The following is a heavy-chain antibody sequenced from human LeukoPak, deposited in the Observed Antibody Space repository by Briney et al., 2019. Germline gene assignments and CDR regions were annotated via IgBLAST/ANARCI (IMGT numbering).Heavy chain of an antibody. J-gene: IGHJ5*02. CDR2: IIPILGIA. D-gene: IGHD3-16*01. Sequence: SVKVSCKASGGTFSSYTISWVRQAPGQGLEWMGRIIPILGIANYAQKFQGRVTITADKSTSTAYMELSSLRSEDTAVYYCARVGGTQPNWFDPWGQGTRVTVSS. CDR3: ARVGGTQPNWFDP. CDR1: GGTFSSYT. V-gene: IGHV1-69*02.